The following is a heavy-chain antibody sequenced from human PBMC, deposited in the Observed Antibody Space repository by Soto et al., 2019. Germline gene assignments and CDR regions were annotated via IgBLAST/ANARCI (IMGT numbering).Heavy chain of an antibody. D-gene: IGHD6-19*01. CDR2: ISAFNGNT. V-gene: IGHV1-18*01. CDR1: GYTFTSYG. CDR3: SREADSSGWYGYYYYYGMDV. Sequence: GASVKVSCKASGYTFTSYGISWVRQAPGQGLERMRWISAFNGNTYYAQKLQGRVTMTTDTSTSTAYMEMRSLRSDDTAVYYCSREADSSGWYGYYYYYGMDVWGQGTTVTVSS. J-gene: IGHJ6*02.